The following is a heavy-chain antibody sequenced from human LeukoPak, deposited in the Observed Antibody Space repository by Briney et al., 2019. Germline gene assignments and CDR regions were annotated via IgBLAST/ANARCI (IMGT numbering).Heavy chain of an antibody. D-gene: IGHD2-15*01. CDR3: ARVMACSGGSCYSYYYGMDV. CDR1: GYTFSDYT. Sequence: AAVKVSCKASGYTFSDYTMHWVRQAPGQRLEWMGWINAGNGNTKYSQKFQGRVTITRNTSISTAYMELSSLRSEDTAVYYCARVMACSGGSCYSYYYGMDVWGQGTTVTVSS. CDR2: INAGNGNT. J-gene: IGHJ6*02. V-gene: IGHV1-3*01.